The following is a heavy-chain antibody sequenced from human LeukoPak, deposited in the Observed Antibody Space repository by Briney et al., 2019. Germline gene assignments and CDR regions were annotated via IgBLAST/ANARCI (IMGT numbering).Heavy chain of an antibody. CDR2: IYYSGST. J-gene: IGHJ5*02. D-gene: IGHD1-14*01. V-gene: IGHV4-31*03. Sequence: SETLSLTYTVSGGSISSGGYYWSWIRQHPGKGLEWIGYIYYSGSTYYNPSLKSRVTISVDTSKNQFSLKLSSVTAADTAVYYCARYRSGWFDPWGQGTLVTVSS. CDR1: GGSISSGGYY. CDR3: ARYRSGWFDP.